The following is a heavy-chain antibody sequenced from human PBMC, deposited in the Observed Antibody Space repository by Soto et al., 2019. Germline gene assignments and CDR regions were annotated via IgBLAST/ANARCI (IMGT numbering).Heavy chain of an antibody. CDR1: GGTFSSYA. D-gene: IGHD6-19*01. CDR2: IIPIFGTA. V-gene: IGHV1-69*13. J-gene: IGHJ4*02. Sequence: SVKVSCKASGGTFSSYAISWVRQAPGQGLEWMGGIIPIFGTANYAQKFQGRVTITADESTSTAYMELSSLRSEDTAVYYCARVRGVAYSSGWYVDYWGQGTLVTVSS. CDR3: ARVRGVAYSSGWYVDY.